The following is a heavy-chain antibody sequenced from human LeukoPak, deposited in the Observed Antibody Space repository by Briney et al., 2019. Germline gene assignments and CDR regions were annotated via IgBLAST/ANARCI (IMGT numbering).Heavy chain of an antibody. V-gene: IGHV3-53*01. CDR2: IYSGGST. CDR3: AKGSSRYCSGGSCYYFDY. D-gene: IGHD2-15*01. Sequence: GGSLRLSCAASGFTVSSNYMSWVRQAPGKGLEWVSVIYSGGSTYYADSVKGRFTISRDNSKNTLYLQMNSLRAEDTAVYYCAKGSSRYCSGGSCYYFDYWGQGTLVTVSS. J-gene: IGHJ4*02. CDR1: GFTVSSNY.